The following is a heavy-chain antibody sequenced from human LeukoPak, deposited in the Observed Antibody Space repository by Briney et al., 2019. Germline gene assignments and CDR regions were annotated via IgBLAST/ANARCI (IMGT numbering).Heavy chain of an antibody. CDR1: GGSFSGYY. Sequence: SETLSLTCAVYGGSFSGYYWSWIRQPPGKGLEWIGEINHSGSTNYNPSLKSRVTISVDTSKNQFSLKLSSVTAADTAVYYCARAAIDRTLLWFSYYIDVWGKGTTVTVSS. J-gene: IGHJ6*03. V-gene: IGHV4-34*01. CDR3: ARAAIDRTLLWFSYYIDV. CDR2: INHSGST. D-gene: IGHD3-10*01.